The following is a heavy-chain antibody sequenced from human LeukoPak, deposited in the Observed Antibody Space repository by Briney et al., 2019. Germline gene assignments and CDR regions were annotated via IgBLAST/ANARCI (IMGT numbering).Heavy chain of an antibody. D-gene: IGHD5-24*01. CDR1: DDSISSYY. Sequence: SETLSLTCNISDDSISSYYWSWIRQPPGKGLEWIGYIYYSGSTNYNPSLKSRVTISVDTSKNQFSLKLSSVTAADTAVYYCAIRRDGCNSGSAFDIWGQGTMVTVSS. CDR3: AIRRDGCNSGSAFDI. V-gene: IGHV4-59*01. CDR2: IYYSGST. J-gene: IGHJ3*02.